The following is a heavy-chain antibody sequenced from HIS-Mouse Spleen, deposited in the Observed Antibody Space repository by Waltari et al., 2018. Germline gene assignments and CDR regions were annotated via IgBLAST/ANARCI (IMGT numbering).Heavy chain of an antibody. Sequence: QLQLQESGPGLVKPSETLSLTCPVSGGSISSSSYYWGWIRQPPGKGLEWIGSISYRGSTYYNPALKSRVTISVDTSKNQFSLKLSSVTAADTAVYYCAREIPYSSSWYDWYFDLWGRGTLVTVSS. CDR3: AREIPYSSSWYDWYFDL. CDR2: ISYRGST. V-gene: IGHV4-39*07. D-gene: IGHD6-13*01. J-gene: IGHJ2*01. CDR1: GGSISSSSYY.